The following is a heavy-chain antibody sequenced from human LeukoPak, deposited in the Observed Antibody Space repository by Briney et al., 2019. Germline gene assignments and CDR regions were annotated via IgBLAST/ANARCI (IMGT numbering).Heavy chain of an antibody. CDR3: AKDALDIVVVPAAMPNNWFDP. Sequence: GGSLRLSCAASGFTFSSYGMHWVRQAPGKGLEWVAVISYDGSNKYYADSVKGRFTISRDNSKNTLYLQMNSLRAEDTAVYYCAKDALDIVVVPAAMPNNWFDPWGQGTLVTVSS. D-gene: IGHD2-2*03. CDR2: ISYDGSNK. J-gene: IGHJ5*02. V-gene: IGHV3-30*18. CDR1: GFTFSSYG.